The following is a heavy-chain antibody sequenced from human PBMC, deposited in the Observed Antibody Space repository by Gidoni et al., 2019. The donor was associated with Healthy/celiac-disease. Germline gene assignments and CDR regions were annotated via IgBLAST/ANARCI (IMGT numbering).Heavy chain of an antibody. D-gene: IGHD3-22*01. Sequence: QVQLVESGGGVVQPGRSLRLSCAASGFTFSSYGMHWVRQAPGKGLGWVAVISYDGSNKYYADSVKGRFTISRDNSKNTLYLQMNSLRAEDTAVYYCAKDLNYYESSGYYFGDYYGMDVWGQGTTVTVSS. CDR3: AKDLNYYESSGYYFGDYYGMDV. J-gene: IGHJ6*02. CDR1: GFTFSSYG. CDR2: ISYDGSNK. V-gene: IGHV3-30*18.